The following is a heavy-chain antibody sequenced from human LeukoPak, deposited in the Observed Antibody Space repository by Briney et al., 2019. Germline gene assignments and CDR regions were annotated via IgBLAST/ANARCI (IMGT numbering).Heavy chain of an antibody. V-gene: IGHV3-9*01. Sequence: GTSLRLSCAASGFSFEDYAMHWVRQPPGKGLEWVSGINWNSDTIGSADSVKGRFIISRDNAKKSLYLQMNSLRTEDTALYYCVKDYAWTGYKNAWKRNCYFYGIGAWGQGTTVIV. CDR2: INWNSDTI. CDR3: VKDYAWTGYKNAWKRNCYFYGIGA. CDR1: GFSFEDYA. J-gene: IGHJ6*02. D-gene: IGHD3/OR15-3a*01.